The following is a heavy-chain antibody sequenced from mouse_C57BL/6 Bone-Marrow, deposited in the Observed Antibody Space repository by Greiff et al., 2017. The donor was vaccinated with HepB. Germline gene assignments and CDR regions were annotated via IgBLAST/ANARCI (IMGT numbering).Heavy chain of an antibody. V-gene: IGHV1-76*01. CDR3: ARRAVVARYFDY. CDR2: IYPGSGNT. D-gene: IGHD1-1*01. CDR1: GYTFTDYY. Sequence: VQLQESGAELVRPGASVKLSCKASGYTFTDYYINWVKQRPGQGLEWIARIYPGSGNTYYNEKFKGKATLTAEKSSSTAYMQLSSLTSEDSAVYFCARRAVVARYFDYWGQGTTLTVSS. J-gene: IGHJ2*01.